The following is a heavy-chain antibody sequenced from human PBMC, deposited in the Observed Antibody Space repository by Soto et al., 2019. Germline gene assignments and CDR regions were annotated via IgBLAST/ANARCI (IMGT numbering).Heavy chain of an antibody. V-gene: IGHV3-21*01. CDR1: GFTFSRYS. J-gene: IGHJ6*02. Sequence: EVQLVESGGGLVKPGGSLRLSCAVSGFTFSRYSVNWVRHAPGKGLEWVSSISSSSSYIYYADSVKGRFTISRDNAKNSLYLQMNSLRAEDTAVYSSARSWYYYYYYGMDVWGQGTTVTVSS. CDR3: ARSWYYYYYYGMDV. CDR2: ISSSSSYI.